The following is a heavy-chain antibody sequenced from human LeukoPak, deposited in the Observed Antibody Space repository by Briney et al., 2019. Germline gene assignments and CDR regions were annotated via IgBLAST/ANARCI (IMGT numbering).Heavy chain of an antibody. CDR2: IKQDGSEK. CDR3: ARDEDYYDSSGYYADY. V-gene: IGHV3-7*01. D-gene: IGHD3-22*01. CDR1: GFTFSSYW. J-gene: IGHJ4*02. Sequence: PGGSLRLSCVASGFTFSSYWMSWVRQAPGKGLEWVANIKQDGSEKYYVDSVKGRFTISRDNTKNSLYLQMDSLRAEDTAVYYCARDEDYYDSSGYYADYWGQGTLVTVSS.